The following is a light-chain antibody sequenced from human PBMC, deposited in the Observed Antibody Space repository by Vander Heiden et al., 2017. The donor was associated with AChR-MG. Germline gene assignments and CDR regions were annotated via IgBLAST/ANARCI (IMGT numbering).Light chain of an antibody. CDR3: QQRSNWPPT. CDR2: DAS. Sequence: EIVLTQSPGTLSLSPGERATLSCRASQSVSRFLAWYQQKPGQAPRLLIYDASRRATGIPGRFSGSGSGTDFTLTISSLDPEDFAGYYCQQRSNWPPTFGGGTKVDFK. CDR1: QSVSRF. J-gene: IGKJ4*01. V-gene: IGKV3-11*01.